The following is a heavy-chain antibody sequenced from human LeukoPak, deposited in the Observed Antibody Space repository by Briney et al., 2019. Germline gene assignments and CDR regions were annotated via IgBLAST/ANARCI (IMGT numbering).Heavy chain of an antibody. CDR2: IWYDGSNK. CDR1: GFTFSSYG. Sequence: TGGSLRLSCAASGFTFSSYGMHWVRQAPGKGLEWVAVIWYDGSNKYYADSVKGRFTISRDNSKNTLYLQMNSLRAEDTAVYYCARGTYSSSWYADYWGQGTLVTVSS. V-gene: IGHV3-33*01. J-gene: IGHJ4*02. CDR3: ARGTYSSSWYADY. D-gene: IGHD6-13*01.